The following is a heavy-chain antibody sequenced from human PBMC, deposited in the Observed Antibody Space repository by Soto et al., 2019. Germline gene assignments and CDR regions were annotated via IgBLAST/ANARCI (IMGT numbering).Heavy chain of an antibody. Sequence: QVQLQESGPGLVKPSQTLSLTCTVSGGSISSGNYYWSWIRQPPGKGLEWIGFISYSGSTYYSTSLKSRGTISVDTSNSQFSLNLSFVTAADTAVYYCATMGTPATGLYFFDYWGQGSLVTVSS. D-gene: IGHD2-15*01. J-gene: IGHJ4*02. V-gene: IGHV4-30-4*01. CDR2: ISYSGST. CDR3: ATMGTPATGLYFFDY. CDR1: GGSISSGNYY.